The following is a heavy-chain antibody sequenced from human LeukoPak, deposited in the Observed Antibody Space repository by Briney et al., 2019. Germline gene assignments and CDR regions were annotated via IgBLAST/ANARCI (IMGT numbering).Heavy chain of an antibody. CDR2: IYHSGST. J-gene: IGHJ4*02. CDR1: GYSISSGYY. Sequence: PSETLSLTCAVSGYSISSGYYWGWIRQPPGKGLEWIGSIYHSGSTYYNPSLKSRVTISVDTSKNQFSLKLSSVTAADTAVYYCARLDIVVVPAAIGISRVGYWGQGTLVTVSS. CDR3: ARLDIVVVPAAIGISRVGY. V-gene: IGHV4-38-2*01. D-gene: IGHD2-2*02.